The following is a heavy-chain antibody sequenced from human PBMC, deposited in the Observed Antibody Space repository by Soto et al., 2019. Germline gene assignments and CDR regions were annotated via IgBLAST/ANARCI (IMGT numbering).Heavy chain of an antibody. CDR2: IIPIFGTA. V-gene: IGHV1-69*13. D-gene: IGHD3-10*01. Sequence: SVKVSFKASGGTFSSYAISWLRQAPGQGLEWMGGIIPIFGTANYAQKFQGRVTITADESTSTAYMELSSLRSEDTAVYYCAIRPGRVDYYYYGMDVWGQGTTVTVSS. J-gene: IGHJ6*02. CDR1: GGTFSSYA. CDR3: AIRPGRVDYYYYGMDV.